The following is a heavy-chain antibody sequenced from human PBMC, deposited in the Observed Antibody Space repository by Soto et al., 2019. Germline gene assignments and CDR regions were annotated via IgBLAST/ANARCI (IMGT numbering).Heavy chain of an antibody. CDR1: GFSLSTSGVG. V-gene: IGHV2-5*02. CDR3: AHKGGGDRILDY. D-gene: IGHD3-16*01. J-gene: IGHJ4*02. Sequence: QITLKESGPTLVKPTQTLTLTCTFSGFSLSTSGVGVGWIRQPPGKALEWLALIYWDDAKHYSPSLKSRLTNTKDTSKNQGVLKMTNMDPVDTATYYCAHKGGGDRILDYWGQGTLVTVSS. CDR2: IYWDDAK.